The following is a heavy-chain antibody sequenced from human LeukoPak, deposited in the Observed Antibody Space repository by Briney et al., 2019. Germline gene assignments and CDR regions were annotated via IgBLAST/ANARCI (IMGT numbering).Heavy chain of an antibody. CDR1: GFTFSSYA. V-gene: IGHV3-23*01. D-gene: IGHD1-14*01. Sequence: GGSLRLSCAASGFTFSSYAMSWVRRAPGKGLEGVSAISGSGGSTYYADSVKGRFTISRDNSKNTLYLQMNSLRAEDTAVYYCAKPSGTTPLPEYFQHWGQGTLVTVSS. CDR2: ISGSGGST. CDR3: AKPSGTTPLPEYFQH. J-gene: IGHJ1*01.